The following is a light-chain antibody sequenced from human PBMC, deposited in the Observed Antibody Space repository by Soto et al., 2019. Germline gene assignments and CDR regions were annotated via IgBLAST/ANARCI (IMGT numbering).Light chain of an antibody. V-gene: IGKV3-20*01. J-gene: IGKJ3*01. Sequence: EVVLTQSPGTLSLSPGDRATLSCRASHSISYNTLAWYQQRPGQPPRLLIYATATTLNGVPDRFIGSGSGTEFTLTISRLEPEDFAVYYCQHYSSTPPFTFGPGTKV. CDR2: ATA. CDR1: HSISYNT. CDR3: QHYSSTPPFT.